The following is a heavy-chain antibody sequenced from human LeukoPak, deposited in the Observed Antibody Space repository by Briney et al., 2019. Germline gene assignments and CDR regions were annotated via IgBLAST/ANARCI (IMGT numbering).Heavy chain of an antibody. Sequence: GGSLRLSCSASGFTFSNYAMHWVRQTPGKRLEYVSAITSDGGTTYYADSLKGRFTISRDNSKNTLYLQMSSLRTEGTAVYYCLRDATGAGDFWGQGTLVTVSS. CDR2: ITSDGGTT. CDR3: LRDATGAGDF. V-gene: IGHV3-64D*09. D-gene: IGHD3-10*01. CDR1: GFTFSNYA. J-gene: IGHJ4*02.